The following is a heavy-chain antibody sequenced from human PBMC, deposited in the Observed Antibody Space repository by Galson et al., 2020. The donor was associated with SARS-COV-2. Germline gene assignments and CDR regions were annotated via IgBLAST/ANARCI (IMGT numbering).Heavy chain of an antibody. CDR3: ARDTSSITIFGVVIRYFDD. Sequence: GESLKISCAASGFTFSSYSMNWVRQAPGKGLEWVSYISSSSSTIYYADSVKGRFTISRDNAKNSLYLQMNSLRAEDTAVYYCARDTSSITIFGVVIRYFDDWGQGTLVTVSS. J-gene: IGHJ4*02. V-gene: IGHV3-48*04. CDR2: ISSSSSTI. CDR1: GFTFSSYS. D-gene: IGHD3-3*01.